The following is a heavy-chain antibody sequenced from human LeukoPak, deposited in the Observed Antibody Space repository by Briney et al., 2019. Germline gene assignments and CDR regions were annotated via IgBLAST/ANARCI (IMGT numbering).Heavy chain of an antibody. CDR1: GFTFDDYG. Sequence: GGSLRLSCAASGFTFDDYGMSWVRQAPGKGLEWVSGINWNGGSTGYADSVKGRFTISRDNAKNSLYLQMNSLRAEDTAVYYCARDSRWFGEFSVGYWGQGTLVTVSS. J-gene: IGHJ4*02. CDR2: INWNGGST. CDR3: ARDSRWFGEFSVGY. D-gene: IGHD3-10*01. V-gene: IGHV3-20*04.